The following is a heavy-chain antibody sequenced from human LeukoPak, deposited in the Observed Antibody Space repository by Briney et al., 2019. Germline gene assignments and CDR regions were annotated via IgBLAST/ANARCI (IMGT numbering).Heavy chain of an antibody. CDR2: IIPIFGTA. Sequence: SVKLSCTASGGTFSSYAISWVRQAPGQGLEWMGGIIPIFGTANYAQTFQGRVTITTDESTSTAYMELSSLRSEDTAVYYCARSSQSGSYGAFDYWGQGTPVTVSS. J-gene: IGHJ4*02. CDR3: ARSSQSGSYGAFDY. V-gene: IGHV1-69*05. CDR1: GGTFSSYA. D-gene: IGHD1-26*01.